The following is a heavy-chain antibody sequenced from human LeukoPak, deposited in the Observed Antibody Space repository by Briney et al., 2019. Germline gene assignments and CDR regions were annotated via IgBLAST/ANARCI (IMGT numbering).Heavy chain of an antibody. D-gene: IGHD6-13*01. Sequence: PGGSLRLSCAASAFTLSTYAMSLVPQPPGKGLEWVSAITPTGGITLAADSVKGSITISRDTSNNTLFLVMNSLRAEDTALYYCVKDLRTDTRGYFDPWGQGTPVTSSS. CDR3: VKDLRTDTRGYFDP. CDR1: AFTLSTYA. J-gene: IGHJ5*02. CDR2: ITPTGGIT. V-gene: IGHV3-23*01.